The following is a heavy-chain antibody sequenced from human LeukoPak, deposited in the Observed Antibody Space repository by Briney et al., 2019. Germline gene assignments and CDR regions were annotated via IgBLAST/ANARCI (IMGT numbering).Heavy chain of an antibody. D-gene: IGHD3-10*02. V-gene: IGHV1-69*05. Sequence: SVKVSCKASGGTFSNFAISWVRQAPGQGLEWMGGFIPIFGTANYAQKFQGRVTIITGESTSTAYMELSSLIAEDTAVYYCARGPLFPCSGGTYFDDWGQGTMVTVSS. CDR2: FIPIFGTA. J-gene: IGHJ4*02. CDR1: GGTFSNFA. CDR3: ARGPLFPCSGGTYFDD.